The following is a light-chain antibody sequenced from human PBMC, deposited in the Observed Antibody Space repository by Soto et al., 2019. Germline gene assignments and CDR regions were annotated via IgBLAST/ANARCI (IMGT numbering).Light chain of an antibody. CDR3: QQYEHWPPLT. J-gene: IGKJ4*01. Sequence: EIAMTQSPATLSVSPGEGATLSCRASQSVHTNLAWYQQKPGQAPRLLIYHAPTRATGIPARFSATGSGTYFTLTISSLESEDFAVYYCQQYEHWPPLTFGGGTKVEIK. CDR2: HAP. V-gene: IGKV3-15*01. CDR1: QSVHTN.